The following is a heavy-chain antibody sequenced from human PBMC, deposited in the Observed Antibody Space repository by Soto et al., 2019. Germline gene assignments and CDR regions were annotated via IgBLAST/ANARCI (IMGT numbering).Heavy chain of an antibody. CDR3: AKDRVVVVVAAYNAFDI. D-gene: IGHD2-15*01. V-gene: IGHV3-23*01. J-gene: IGHJ3*02. CDR2: ISGSGVST. Sequence: EVQLLESGGGLVQPGGSLRLSCAASGFTFSSYAMSWVRQAPGKGLEWVSAISGSGVSTYYADSVKGRFTISRDNSKNTLYLQMNSLRAEDTAVYYCAKDRVVVVVAAYNAFDIWGQGTMVTVSS. CDR1: GFTFSSYA.